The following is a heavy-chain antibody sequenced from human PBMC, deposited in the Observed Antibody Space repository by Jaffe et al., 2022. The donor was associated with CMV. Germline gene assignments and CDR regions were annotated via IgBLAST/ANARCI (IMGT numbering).Heavy chain of an antibody. CDR2: IGPDGITA. CDR1: GFNFNTYW. CDR3: ARDGDSFIIDLDY. Sequence: EVQLVESGGGLVQPGGSLRLSCIASGFNFNTYWMYWVRQLPGKGLVWVSYIGPDGITAAYADSVRGRFTISRDNAKNTVHLQMNSLRAEDTAIYYCARDGDSFIIDLDYWGQGALVTVSS. D-gene: IGHD7-27*01. V-gene: IGHV3-74*01. J-gene: IGHJ4*02.